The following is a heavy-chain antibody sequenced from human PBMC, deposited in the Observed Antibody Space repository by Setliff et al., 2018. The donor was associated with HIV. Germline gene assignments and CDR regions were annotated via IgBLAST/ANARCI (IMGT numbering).Heavy chain of an antibody. Sequence: PSETLSLTCTVSGGSISSSSYYWGWIRQPPGKGLEWIGSIYYSGSTYYNPSLKSRVTISVDTSKNQFSLKLSSVTAADTAVYYCATQGLTVPIPGGYFQHWGPGILVTVSS. CDR3: ATQGLTVPIPGGYFQH. CDR2: IYYSGST. CDR1: GGSISSSSYY. J-gene: IGHJ1*01. D-gene: IGHD2-21*02. V-gene: IGHV4-39*01.